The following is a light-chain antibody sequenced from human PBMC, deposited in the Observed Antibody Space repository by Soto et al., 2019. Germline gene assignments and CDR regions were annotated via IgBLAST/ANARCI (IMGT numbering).Light chain of an antibody. CDR2: DAS. J-gene: IGKJ1*01. V-gene: IGKV1-5*01. Sequence: DFQTTQSPSTLSASVGDRVSITFLASQNIRSRLAWFQQKPGKAPKLLIYDASSLESGVPQRFSGSGSGTEFTLTISSLQPDDFATYYCQQYETFSGTFGPGTKVDIK. CDR3: QQYETFSGT. CDR1: QNIRSR.